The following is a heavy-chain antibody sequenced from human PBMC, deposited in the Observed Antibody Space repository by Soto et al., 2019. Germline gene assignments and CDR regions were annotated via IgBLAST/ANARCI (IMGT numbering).Heavy chain of an antibody. V-gene: IGHV1-8*01. CDR1: GYTFTSYD. Sequence: ASVKVSCKASGYTFTSYDINWVRQATGQGLEWMGWMNPNSGNTGYAQKFQGRVTMTRNTSISTAYMELSSLRSEDTAAYYCAVYSSSWYGIWYYYYGMDVWGQGTTVTVSS. CDR3: AVYSSSWYGIWYYYYGMDV. D-gene: IGHD6-13*01. J-gene: IGHJ6*02. CDR2: MNPNSGNT.